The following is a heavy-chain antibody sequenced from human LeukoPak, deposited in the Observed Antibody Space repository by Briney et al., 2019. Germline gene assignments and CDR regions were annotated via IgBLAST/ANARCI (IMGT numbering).Heavy chain of an antibody. CDR1: GFTFSSYA. CDR2: ISYDGSNK. Sequence: GGSLRLSCAASGFTFSSYAMHWVRQAPGKGLEWVAVISYDGSNKYYADSVKGRFTISRDNSKNTLYLQMNSLRAEDTAVYYCARVGSITTFGVVIIDYYFDYWGQGTLVTVSS. CDR3: ARVGSITTFGVVIIDYYFDY. J-gene: IGHJ4*02. V-gene: IGHV3-30-3*01. D-gene: IGHD3-3*01.